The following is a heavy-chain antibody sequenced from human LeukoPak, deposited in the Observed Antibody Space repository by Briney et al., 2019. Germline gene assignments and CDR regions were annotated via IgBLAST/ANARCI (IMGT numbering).Heavy chain of an antibody. J-gene: IGHJ4*02. CDR1: GFTFSSYW. V-gene: IGHV3-7*01. D-gene: IGHD6-13*01. CDR2: INQGGSDK. Sequence: GGSLRLSCTASGFTFSSYWMSWVRQAPGKGLECVANINQGGSDKYYVDSVKGRFTISRENAKNSLYLQMNSLRAGDTAVYYCARAKTPIAAAGPFFDYWGQGTLVTVSS. CDR3: ARAKTPIAAAGPFFDY.